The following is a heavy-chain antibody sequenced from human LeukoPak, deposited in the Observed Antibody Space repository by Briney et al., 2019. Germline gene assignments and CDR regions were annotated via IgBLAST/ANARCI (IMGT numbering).Heavy chain of an antibody. CDR3: ARAWDCSGGSCYEVFDY. V-gene: IGHV1-2*02. CDR2: INPNSGGT. CDR1: GYTFTGYY. D-gene: IGHD2-15*01. J-gene: IGHJ4*02. Sequence: GASAKVSCKASGYTFTGYYMHWVRQAPGQGLEWMGWINPNSGGTNYAQKFQGRVTMTRDTSISTAYMELSRLRSDDTAVYYCARAWDCSGGSCYEVFDYWGQGTLVTVSS.